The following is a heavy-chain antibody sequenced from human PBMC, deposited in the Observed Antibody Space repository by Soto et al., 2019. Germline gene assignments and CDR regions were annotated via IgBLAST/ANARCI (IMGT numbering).Heavy chain of an antibody. D-gene: IGHD3-16*01. CDR2: ISPYYGNT. CDR1: GYSFTDYG. J-gene: IGHJ4*02. V-gene: IGHV1-18*01. Sequence: QVQLVQSGAEVKKPGASVRVFCKASGYSFTDYGIAWVRQAPGQGLEWMGWISPYYGNTNYAQRLQDRVTMTTDTSTSTAYMELRSLRSDDTAVYYCARDRYYVHWGQGTLVTVSS. CDR3: ARDRYYVH.